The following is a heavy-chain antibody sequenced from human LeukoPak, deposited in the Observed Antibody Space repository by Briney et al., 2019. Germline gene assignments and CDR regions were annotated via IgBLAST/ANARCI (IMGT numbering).Heavy chain of an antibody. CDR1: GGSISSSSYY. V-gene: IGHV4-39*07. D-gene: IGHD3-3*01. J-gene: IGHJ3*02. Sequence: SETLSLTCTVSGGSISSSSYYWGWIRQPPGKGLEWIGSIYYSGSTYYNPSLKSRVTISVDTSKNQFSLKLSSVTAADTAVYYCARARVVISGHDAFDIWGQGTMVTVSS. CDR2: IYYSGST. CDR3: ARARVVISGHDAFDI.